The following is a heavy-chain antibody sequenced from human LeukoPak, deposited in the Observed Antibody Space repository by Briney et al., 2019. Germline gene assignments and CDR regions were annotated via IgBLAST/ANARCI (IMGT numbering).Heavy chain of an antibody. CDR2: IYSGGST. J-gene: IGHJ4*02. D-gene: IGHD3-9*01. CDR3: ARDAAGNDILTGYFDY. V-gene: IGHV3-66*01. Sequence: GGSLRLSCAASGFTVSSNYMSWVRQAPGKGLEWVSVIYSGGSTYYADSVKGRFTISRDNSKNTLYLQMNSLRAEDTDVYYCARDAAGNDILTGYFDYWGQGTLVTVSS. CDR1: GFTVSSNY.